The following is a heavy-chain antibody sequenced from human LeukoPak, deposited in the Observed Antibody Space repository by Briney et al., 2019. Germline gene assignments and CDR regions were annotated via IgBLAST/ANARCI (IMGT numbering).Heavy chain of an antibody. V-gene: IGHV4-59*08. CDR3: ARPVRYSGHALVY. CDR2: IYYSGST. D-gene: IGHD5-12*01. Sequence: SETLSLTCTVSGGSISSYYWSWIRQPPGKGLEWIGYIYYSGSTNYNPSLKSRVTISVDTSKNQFSLKLSSVTAADTAVYYCARPVRYSGHALVYWGQGTLVTVSS. J-gene: IGHJ4*02. CDR1: GGSISSYY.